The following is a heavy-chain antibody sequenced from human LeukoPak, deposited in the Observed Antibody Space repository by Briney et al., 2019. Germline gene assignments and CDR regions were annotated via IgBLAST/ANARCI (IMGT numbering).Heavy chain of an antibody. J-gene: IGHJ4*02. CDR2: ISSSSSYT. Sequence: GGSLRLSCAASGFTFSDYYMSWIRQAPGKGLEWVSYISSSSSYTNYADSVRGRFTISRDNAKNSLYLQMNSLRAEDTAVYYCARDRAAVTDYWGQGTLVTVSS. CDR3: ARDRAAVTDY. D-gene: IGHD6-13*01. V-gene: IGHV3-11*06. CDR1: GFTFSDYY.